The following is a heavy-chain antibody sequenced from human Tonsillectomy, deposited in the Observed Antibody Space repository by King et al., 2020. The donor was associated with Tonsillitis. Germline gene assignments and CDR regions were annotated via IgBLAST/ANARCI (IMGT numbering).Heavy chain of an antibody. CDR2: ISSSSSTI. V-gene: IGHV3-48*01. J-gene: IGHJ6*03. CDR1: GFTFSSYS. Sequence: VQLVESGGGLVQPGGSLRLSCAASGFTFSSYSMNWVRQAPGKGLEWVSYISSSSSTIYYADSVKGRFTISRDNAKNSLYLQKNSLRAEETAVYYCAREHDNWNNGDYYYYMDVWGKGTPVTVSS. D-gene: IGHD1/OR15-1a*01. CDR3: AREHDNWNNGDYYYYMDV.